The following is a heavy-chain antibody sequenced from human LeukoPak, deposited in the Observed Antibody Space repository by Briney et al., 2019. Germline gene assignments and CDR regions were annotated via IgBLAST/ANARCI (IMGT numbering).Heavy chain of an antibody. Sequence: GGSLRLSCAASGFTFSSYSMNWVRQAPGKGLELVSSISSSSSYIYYADSVKGRFTISRDNAKNSLYLQMNSLRAEDTAVYYCARDNSLDSGYDLWGQGTLVTVSS. CDR3: ARDNSLDSGYDL. V-gene: IGHV3-21*01. D-gene: IGHD5-12*01. CDR1: GFTFSSYS. J-gene: IGHJ4*02. CDR2: ISSSSSYI.